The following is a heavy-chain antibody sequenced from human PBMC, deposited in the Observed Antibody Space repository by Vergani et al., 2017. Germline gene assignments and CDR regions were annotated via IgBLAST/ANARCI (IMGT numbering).Heavy chain of an antibody. Sequence: EEQLVESGGGLVQSGRSLRLSCAASGFTFSSYAMSWVRQAPGKGLEWVSAISGSGGSTYYADSVKGRFTISRDNSKNTLYLQMNSLRAEDTAVYYCAKDIAAAGTGWFDPWGQGTLVTVSS. CDR1: GFTFSSYA. J-gene: IGHJ5*02. V-gene: IGHV3-23*04. CDR2: ISGSGGST. D-gene: IGHD6-13*01. CDR3: AKDIAAAGTGWFDP.